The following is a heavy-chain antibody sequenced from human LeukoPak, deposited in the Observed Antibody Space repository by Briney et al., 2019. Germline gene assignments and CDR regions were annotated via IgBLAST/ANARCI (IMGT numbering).Heavy chain of an antibody. J-gene: IGHJ4*02. CDR3: ARSETELCYFDY. CDR2: IIPIFGIA. Sequence: SVKVSCKASGGTFSSYAISWVRQAPGQGLEWMGRIIPIFGIANYAQKFQGRVTITADKSTSTAYMELSSLRSEDTAVYYCARSETELCYFDYWGQGTLVTVSS. V-gene: IGHV1-69*04. D-gene: IGHD3-16*01. CDR1: GGTFSSYA.